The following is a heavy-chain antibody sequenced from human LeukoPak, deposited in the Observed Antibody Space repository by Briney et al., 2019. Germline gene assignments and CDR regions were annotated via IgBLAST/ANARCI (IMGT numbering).Heavy chain of an antibody. CDR3: ARVTRWAGLDF. J-gene: IGHJ4*02. Sequence: SQTLSLTCNVSGGSISSGDKYWRWIRQPPGKGLEWIGYIYYSGSTYYNPSLKSRLTISVDTSENQFSLHLTSVTAADTAVYFCARVTRWAGLDFWGQGALVTVSS. D-gene: IGHD2-21*02. CDR2: IYYSGST. CDR1: GGSISSGDKY. V-gene: IGHV4-30-4*01.